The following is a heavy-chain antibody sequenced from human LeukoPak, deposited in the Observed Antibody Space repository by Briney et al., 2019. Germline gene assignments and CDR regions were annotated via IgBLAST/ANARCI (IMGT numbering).Heavy chain of an antibody. CDR3: ARGGDTMVRGVIPNDC. D-gene: IGHD3-10*01. V-gene: IGHV1-46*01. Sequence: ASVKVSCKASGYTFTSYYMHWVRQAPGQWLEWMGIINPSGGSTSYAQKFQGRVTMTRDTSTSTVYMELSSLRSEDTAVCYCARGGDTMVRGVIPNDCWGQGTLVTVSS. CDR2: INPSGGST. J-gene: IGHJ4*02. CDR1: GYTFTSYY.